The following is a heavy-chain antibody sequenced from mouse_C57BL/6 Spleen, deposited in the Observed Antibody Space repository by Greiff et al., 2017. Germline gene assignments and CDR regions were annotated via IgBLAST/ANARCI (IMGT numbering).Heavy chain of an antibody. CDR3: ARNYYGSSAY. Sequence: VKLVESGPGLVQPSQSLSITCTVSGFSLTSYGVHWVRQSPGKGLAWLGVIWSGGSTDYNAAFISRLSISKDNSKSQVFFKMNSLQADDTAIYYCARNYYGSSAYWGQGTLVTVSA. D-gene: IGHD1-1*01. V-gene: IGHV2-2*01. J-gene: IGHJ3*01. CDR2: IWSGGST. CDR1: GFSLTSYG.